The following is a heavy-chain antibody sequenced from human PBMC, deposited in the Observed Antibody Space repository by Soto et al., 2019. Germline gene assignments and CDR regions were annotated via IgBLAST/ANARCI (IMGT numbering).Heavy chain of an antibody. V-gene: IGHV4-59*01. Sequence: SETLSLTCTVSGGSMSPYYWSWIRQAPGKGLEWIANIYYSGSTNYNPSLKSRVTISVDTSKNQFSLKLSSVTAADTAVYYCARNLAYCGGDCSSFDYWGQGTLVTVSS. D-gene: IGHD2-21*02. CDR3: ARNLAYCGGDCSSFDY. CDR1: GGSMSPYY. CDR2: IYYSGST. J-gene: IGHJ4*02.